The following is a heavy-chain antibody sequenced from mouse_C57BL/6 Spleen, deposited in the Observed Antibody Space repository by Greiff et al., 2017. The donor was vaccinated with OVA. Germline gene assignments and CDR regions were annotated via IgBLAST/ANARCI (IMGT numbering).Heavy chain of an antibody. CDR1: GYTFTSYW. Sequence: QVQLQQPGAELVKPGASVKLSCKASGYTFTSYWMQWVKQRPGQGLEWIGEIDPSDSYTNYNQKFKGKATLTVDTSSSTAYMQLSSLTSEDSAVYYCARGVGGSSYDYAMDYWGQGTSVTVSS. CDR2: IDPSDSYT. D-gene: IGHD1-1*01. CDR3: ARGVGGSSYDYAMDY. V-gene: IGHV1-50*01. J-gene: IGHJ4*01.